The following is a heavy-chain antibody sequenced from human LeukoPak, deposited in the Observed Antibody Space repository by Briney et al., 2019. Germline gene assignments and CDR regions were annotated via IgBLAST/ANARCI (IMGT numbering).Heavy chain of an antibody. CDR1: GYTFTSYY. D-gene: IGHD3-22*01. CDR3: ARSRGRMDYYDSSGSHRYFDL. Sequence: ASVKVSCKASGYTFTSYYMHWVRQAPGQGLEWMGIINPSGGSTSYAQKFQGRVTMTTDTSTSTAYMELSSLRSEDTAVYYCARSRGRMDYYDSSGSHRYFDLWGRGTLVTVSS. J-gene: IGHJ2*01. CDR2: INPSGGST. V-gene: IGHV1-46*01.